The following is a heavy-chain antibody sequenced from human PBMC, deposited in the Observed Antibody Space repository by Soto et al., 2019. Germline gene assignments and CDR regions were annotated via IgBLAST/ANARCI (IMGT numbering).Heavy chain of an antibody. D-gene: IGHD3-10*01. CDR2: INPSGGST. CDR3: AGERGDLYGSGSYFHYYYGMDV. CDR1: GYTFTSYY. J-gene: IGHJ6*02. Sequence: ASVKVSCKASGYTFTSYYMHWVRQAPGQGLEWMGIINPSGGSTSYAQKFQGRVTMTRDTSTSTVYMELSSLRSEDTAVYYCAGERGDLYGSGSYFHYYYGMDVWGQGTTVTVSS. V-gene: IGHV1-46*01.